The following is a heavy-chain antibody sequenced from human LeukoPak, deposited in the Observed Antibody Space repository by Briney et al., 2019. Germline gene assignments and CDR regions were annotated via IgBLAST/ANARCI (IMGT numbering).Heavy chain of an antibody. CDR2: IKQDGSEK. V-gene: IGHV3-7*01. D-gene: IGHD2-21*02. Sequence: GGSLRLSCAASGFTFSSYWMSWVRQAPGKGLEWVANIKQDGSEKYYVDSVKGRFTISRDNAKKSLFLQMNSLRAEDTAVYYCARDGVTSSVDHWGQGTLSPSPQ. J-gene: IGHJ4*02. CDR1: GFTFSSYW. CDR3: ARDGVTSSVDH.